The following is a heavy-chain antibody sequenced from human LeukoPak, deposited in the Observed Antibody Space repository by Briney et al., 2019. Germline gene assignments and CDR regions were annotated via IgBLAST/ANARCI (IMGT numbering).Heavy chain of an antibody. Sequence: PGGPLRLSCAASGFTFSSHSMNWVPQAPGKGLEWVSSISSSSSYIYYADSVKGRFTISRDHAKNSLYLQMNSLRAEDTAVYYCARNPSPMIVVVPHYWGQGTLVTVSS. CDR2: ISSSSSYI. CDR3: ARNPSPMIVVVPHY. J-gene: IGHJ4*02. D-gene: IGHD3-22*01. CDR1: GFTFSSHS. V-gene: IGHV3-21*01.